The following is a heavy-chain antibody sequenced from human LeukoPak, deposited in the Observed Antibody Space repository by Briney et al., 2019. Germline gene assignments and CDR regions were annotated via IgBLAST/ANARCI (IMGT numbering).Heavy chain of an antibody. CDR3: ARGGVGPTTNWFDP. D-gene: IGHD1-26*01. J-gene: IGHJ5*02. V-gene: IGHV4-34*01. Sequence: SETLSLTCAVYGGSFSGYYWSWIRQPPGKGLEWIGEINHSGSTNYNPSLKSRVTILVDTSKNRFSLRLTSVTAADTAVFYCARGGVGPTTNWFDPWGQGTLVTVSS. CDR2: INHSGST. CDR1: GGSFSGYY.